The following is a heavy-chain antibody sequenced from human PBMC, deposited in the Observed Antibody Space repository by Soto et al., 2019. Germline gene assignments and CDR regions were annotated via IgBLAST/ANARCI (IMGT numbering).Heavy chain of an antibody. CDR2: ISANNGDT. Sequence: QVQLVQSGAEVKKPGASVKVSCKASGYTFTSHGISWVRQAPGQGLEWMGWISANNGDTNYAQKFQGRVTVTTDTSTSPGYMELRSLTSEDTAVYYCTRMVRGSNIDYHPYMDDWGKGTTVTVSS. D-gene: IGHD3-10*01. CDR3: TRMVRGSNIDYHPYMDD. V-gene: IGHV1-18*01. CDR1: GYTFTSHG. J-gene: IGHJ6*03.